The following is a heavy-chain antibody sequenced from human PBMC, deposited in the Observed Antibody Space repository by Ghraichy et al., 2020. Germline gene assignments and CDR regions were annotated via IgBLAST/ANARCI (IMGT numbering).Heavy chain of an antibody. J-gene: IGHJ6*02. D-gene: IGHD3-3*01. CDR3: ARDVAEWLLSSPGYYYYGMDV. CDR1: GFTFSSYE. Sequence: GGSLRLSCAASGFTFSSYEMNWVRQAPGKGLEWVSYISSSGSTIYYADSVKGRFTISRDNAKNSLYLQMNSLRAEDTAVYYCARDVAEWLLSSPGYYYYGMDVWGQGTTVTVSS. V-gene: IGHV3-48*03. CDR2: ISSSGSTI.